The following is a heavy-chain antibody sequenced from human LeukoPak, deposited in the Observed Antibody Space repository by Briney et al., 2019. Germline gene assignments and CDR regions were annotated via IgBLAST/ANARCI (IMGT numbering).Heavy chain of an antibody. CDR2: IYYSGST. Sequence: SETLSLTCTVSGGSISSYYWSWIRQPPGKGLEWIGYIYYSGSTNYNPSPKSRVTISVDTSKNQFSLKLSSVTAADTAVYYCARAPGGYSGYDFDYWGQGTLVTVSS. D-gene: IGHD5-12*01. CDR1: GGSISSYY. CDR3: ARAPGGYSGYDFDY. J-gene: IGHJ4*02. V-gene: IGHV4-59*01.